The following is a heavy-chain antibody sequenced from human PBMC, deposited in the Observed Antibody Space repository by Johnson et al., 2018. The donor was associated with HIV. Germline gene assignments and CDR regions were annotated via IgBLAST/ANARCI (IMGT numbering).Heavy chain of an antibody. J-gene: IGHJ3*02. Sequence: QVQLVESGGGLVKPGGSLRLSCAASGFTFSDYYMSWIRQAPGKGLEWVSAISGSGDSTYYADSVKGRFTISRDNSKNSLYLQMNSLRPEDTGLYYCAKDIASGYTNGGTLDIWGQGTMVTVSS. D-gene: IGHD6-19*01. CDR2: ISGSGDST. CDR3: AKDIASGYTNGGTLDI. CDR1: GFTFSDYY. V-gene: IGHV3-11*01.